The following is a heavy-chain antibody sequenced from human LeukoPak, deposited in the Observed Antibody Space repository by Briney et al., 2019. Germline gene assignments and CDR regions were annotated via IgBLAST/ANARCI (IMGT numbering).Heavy chain of an antibody. J-gene: IGHJ5*02. CDR3: ASEIAAAGNWFDP. D-gene: IGHD6-13*01. CDR1: EYTFTGYY. V-gene: IGHV1-69*05. Sequence: SVKVSCKASEYTFTGYYMHWVRQAPGQGLEWMGRIIPIFGTANYAQKFQGRVTITTDESTSTAYMELSSLRSEDTAVYYCASEIAAAGNWFDPWGQGTLVTVSS. CDR2: IIPIFGTA.